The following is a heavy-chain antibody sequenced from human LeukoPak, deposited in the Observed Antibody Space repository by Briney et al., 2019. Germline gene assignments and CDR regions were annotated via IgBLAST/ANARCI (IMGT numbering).Heavy chain of an antibody. CDR1: GYTFTDYY. J-gene: IGHJ4*02. D-gene: IGHD4-11*01. Sequence: ASVKLSCKTSGYTFTDYYIHWVRQAPGQGLEWMGWINPNSGETKSAQKFQGRVTMTGDTSISTACMELSRVTSDDTAVYYCARDRDYSNTERGFDYWGQGTLVTVSS. CDR3: ARDRDYSNTERGFDY. CDR2: INPNSGET. V-gene: IGHV1-2*02.